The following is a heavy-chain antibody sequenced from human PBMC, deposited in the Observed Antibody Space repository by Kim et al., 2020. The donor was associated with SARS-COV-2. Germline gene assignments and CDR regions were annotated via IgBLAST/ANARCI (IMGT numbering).Heavy chain of an antibody. J-gene: IGHJ4*02. Sequence: ASVKVSCKASGYTFTKFAINWVRQAHGQGLEWMGWINVKTGNPTYAQGFRGRFVFSLDTSVSTAYLQISSLEAEDTALYYCARAQYYYDSSGPNSEASFDYWGRGSLVTVSS. CDR3: ARAQYYYDSSGPNSEASFDY. V-gene: IGHV7-4-1*02. CDR1: GYTFTKFA. D-gene: IGHD3-22*01. CDR2: INVKTGNP.